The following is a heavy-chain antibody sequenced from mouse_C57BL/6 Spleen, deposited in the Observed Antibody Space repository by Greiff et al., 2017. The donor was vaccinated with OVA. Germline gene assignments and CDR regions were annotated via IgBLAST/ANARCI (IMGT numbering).Heavy chain of an antibody. V-gene: IGHV1-76*01. CDR1: GYTFTDYY. Sequence: QVHVKQSGAELVRPGASVKLSCKASGYTFTDYYINWVKQRPGQGLEWIARIYPGSGNTYYNEKFKGKATLTAEKSSSTAYMQLSSLTSEDSAVYFCARGGSNSNWGQGTLVTVSA. CDR2: IYPGSGNT. CDR3: ARGGSNSN. J-gene: IGHJ3*01. D-gene: IGHD2-5*01.